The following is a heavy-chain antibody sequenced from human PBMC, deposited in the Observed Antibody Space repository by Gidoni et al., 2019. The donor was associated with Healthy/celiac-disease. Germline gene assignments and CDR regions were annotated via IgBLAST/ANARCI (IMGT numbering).Heavy chain of an antibody. J-gene: IGHJ4*02. Sequence: EVQLVESGGGLVQPGGSLRLSCAASGFTFSSYSMNWVRQAPGKGLEWFSYISSSSSTIYYADSVKGRFTISRDNAKNSLYLQMNSLRAEDTAVYYCARDMWGYYDSSGYDYWGQGTLVTVSS. D-gene: IGHD3-22*01. V-gene: IGHV3-48*01. CDR2: ISSSSSTI. CDR3: ARDMWGYYDSSGYDY. CDR1: GFTFSSYS.